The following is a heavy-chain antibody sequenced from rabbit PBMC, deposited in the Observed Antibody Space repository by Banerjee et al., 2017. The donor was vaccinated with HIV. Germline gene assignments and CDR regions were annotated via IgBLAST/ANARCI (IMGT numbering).Heavy chain of an antibody. Sequence: QSVEESGGRLVTPGTPLTLTCTVSGIDLSSYIMGWVRQAPGEGLEWIGYISTGGVTFYASWAKGRLTISKTSTAVDLRITSPTTEDTATYFCARVNDNYAFNLWGPGTLVTVS. J-gene: IGHJ4*01. CDR3: ARVNDNYAFNL. CDR2: ISTGGVT. D-gene: IGHD4-2*01. CDR1: GIDLSSYI. V-gene: IGHV1S69*01.